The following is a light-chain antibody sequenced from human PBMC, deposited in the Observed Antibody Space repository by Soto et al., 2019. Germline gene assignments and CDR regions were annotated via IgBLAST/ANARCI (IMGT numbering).Light chain of an antibody. CDR1: SSNIGAGND. Sequence: QSVLTQAPSVSGAPGQRFTISCTGNSSNIGAGNDVHWYQQLPGAAPKLLISRNANRPSGVPDRFSGSKSGTSASLAITGLQAEDEAAYYCQYYDSSRSVPLFGGGTKLTVL. CDR3: QYYDSSRSVPL. J-gene: IGLJ2*01. V-gene: IGLV1-40*01. CDR2: RNA.